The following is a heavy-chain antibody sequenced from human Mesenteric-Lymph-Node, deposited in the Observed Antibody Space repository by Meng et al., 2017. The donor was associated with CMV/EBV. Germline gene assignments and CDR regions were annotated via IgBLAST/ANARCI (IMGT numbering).Heavy chain of an antibody. J-gene: IGHJ4*02. CDR1: GGSISSGGYY. D-gene: IGHD3-3*01. V-gene: IGHV4-31*03. CDR3: AREFIWSGFFDY. Sequence: SETLSLTCTVSGGSISSGGYYWSWIRQHPGKGLEWIGYIYYSGSTYYNPSLKSRVTISVDTSKNQFSLKLSSVTAADTAVYYCAREFIWSGFFDYWGQGKLVTVSS. CDR2: IYYSGST.